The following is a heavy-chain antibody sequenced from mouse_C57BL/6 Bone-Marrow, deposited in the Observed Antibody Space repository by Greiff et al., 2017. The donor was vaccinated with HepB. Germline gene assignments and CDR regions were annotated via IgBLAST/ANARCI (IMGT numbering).Heavy chain of an antibody. CDR1: GYTFTSYW. J-gene: IGHJ3*01. CDR2: IYPGSGST. CDR3: ARLGHYASRGFAY. D-gene: IGHD1-1*01. V-gene: IGHV1-55*01. Sequence: QVQLQQSGAELVKPGASVKMSCKASGYTFTSYWITWVKQRPGQGLEWIGDIYPGSGSTNYNEKFKSKATLTVDTSSSTAYMQLSSLTSEDSAVYYCARLGHYASRGFAYWGQGTLVTVSA.